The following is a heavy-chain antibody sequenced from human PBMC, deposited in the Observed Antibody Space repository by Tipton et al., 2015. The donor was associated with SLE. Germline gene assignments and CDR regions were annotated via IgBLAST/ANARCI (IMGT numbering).Heavy chain of an antibody. J-gene: IGHJ3*02. CDR1: GFTFSSYA. CDR3: AKEMRWELFGAFDI. CDR2: ISYDGSNK. D-gene: IGHD1-26*01. Sequence: SLRLSCAASGFTFSSYAMHWVRQAPGKGLEWVAVISYDGSNKYYADSVKGRFTISRDNPKNTLYLQMNSLRAEDTAVYYCAKEMRWELFGAFDIWGQGTMVTVSS. V-gene: IGHV3-30-3*01.